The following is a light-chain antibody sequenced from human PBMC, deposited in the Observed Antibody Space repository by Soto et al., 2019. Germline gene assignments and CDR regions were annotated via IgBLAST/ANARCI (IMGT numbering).Light chain of an antibody. V-gene: IGKV3-20*01. Sequence: EFVLTQSPGTLSLSPGERATLSCRASQTVRNNYLAWYQQKPGQAPRLLIYDASSRATGIPDRFSGGGSGTDFTLTINRLEPEDFAVYYCQHYGNTPPSVTFGPGTKGDIK. CDR3: QHYGNTPPSVT. CDR2: DAS. J-gene: IGKJ3*01. CDR1: QTVRNNY.